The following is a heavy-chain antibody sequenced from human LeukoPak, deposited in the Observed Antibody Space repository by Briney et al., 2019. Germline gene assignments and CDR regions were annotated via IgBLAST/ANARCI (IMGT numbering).Heavy chain of an antibody. CDR2: ISSSSGYI. V-gene: IGHV3-21*01. D-gene: IGHD6-13*01. CDR3: ARDVGITAVGLYYFDY. J-gene: IGHJ4*02. Sequence: GGSLRLSCEVSGFSFSGYSMSWVRQAPGKGLEWVSSISSSSGYIYYADSVKGRFTISRDNAKNSLYLQMNSLRAEVTAVHYCARDVGITAVGLYYFDYWGQGTLVTVSS. CDR1: GFSFSGYS.